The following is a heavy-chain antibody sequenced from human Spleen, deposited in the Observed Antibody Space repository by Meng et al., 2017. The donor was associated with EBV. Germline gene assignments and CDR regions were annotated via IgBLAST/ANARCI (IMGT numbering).Heavy chain of an antibody. J-gene: IGHJ4*02. CDR3: ARRMSGQSATGFDY. CDR1: VNSINNTNW. V-gene: IGHV4-4*02. Sequence: QVRLRESGPGVGEPSGTLSRGCAVSVNSINNTNWWTWVRQPPGKGLEWIGEIYHSGSTNYNPSLKTRVTISVDTSRNQISLKVSSVIAAGTAVYYCARRMSGQSATGFDYWGQGTLVTVSS. CDR2: IYHSGST. D-gene: IGHD7-27*01.